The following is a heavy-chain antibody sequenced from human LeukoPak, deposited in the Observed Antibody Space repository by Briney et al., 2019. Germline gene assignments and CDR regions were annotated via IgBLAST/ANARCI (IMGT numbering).Heavy chain of an antibody. Sequence: PSETLSLTCTVSGGSISSSTYYWGWIRQPPGKGLEWIGSIYYSGSTYYNPSLKSRATISVDTSKNQFSLRLTSVTAADTAVYYCARWTRGPMYGGNFQSWYFDLWGRGTLVTVSS. J-gene: IGHJ2*01. D-gene: IGHD4-23*01. CDR2: IYYSGST. CDR1: GGSISSSTYY. V-gene: IGHV4-39*07. CDR3: ARWTRGPMYGGNFQSWYFDL.